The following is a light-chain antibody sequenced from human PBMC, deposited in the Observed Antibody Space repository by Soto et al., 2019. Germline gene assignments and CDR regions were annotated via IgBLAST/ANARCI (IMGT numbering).Light chain of an antibody. CDR1: SDDIGTYAY. V-gene: IGLV2-14*01. CDR2: GVS. CDR3: SSYTASRTYV. Sequence: QSVLTQPASVSGSPGQSITISCTGSSDDIGTYAYISWHQHHPGKAPQLIIFGVSDRPSGVSNRFSGSKSGNTASLTISGLQAEDEADYYCSSYTASRTYVFGTGTKVTVL. J-gene: IGLJ1*01.